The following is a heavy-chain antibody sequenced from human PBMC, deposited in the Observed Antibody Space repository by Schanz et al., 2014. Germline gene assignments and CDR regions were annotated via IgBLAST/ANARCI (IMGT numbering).Heavy chain of an antibody. CDR3: AKDAPYPFDL. CDR1: GFTFSTHA. V-gene: IGHV3-23*04. CDR2: ISGDHRNT. J-gene: IGHJ2*01. Sequence: EVQLVESGGGVVQPGRSLRLSCAASGFTFSTHAMSWVRQAPGKGLEWVSSISGDHRNTFYADSVKGRFTISRDNSKKTLYLQMNSLRAEETAIYYCAKDAPYPFDLWGRGTLITVSS.